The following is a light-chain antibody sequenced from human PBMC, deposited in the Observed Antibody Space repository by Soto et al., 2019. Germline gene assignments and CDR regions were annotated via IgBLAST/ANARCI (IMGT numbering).Light chain of an antibody. CDR1: SSNIGAGYD. CDR3: QSYDSSLSGHVV. CDR2: GNS. Sequence: QAVVTQPPSVSGAPGQRVTISCTGSSSNIGAGYDVHWYQQLPGTAPKLLIYGNSNRPSGVPDRFSCSKSGSSASLSITGXXXXXXXXXXXQSYDSSLSGHVVFGGGTKLTV. V-gene: IGLV1-40*01. J-gene: IGLJ2*01.